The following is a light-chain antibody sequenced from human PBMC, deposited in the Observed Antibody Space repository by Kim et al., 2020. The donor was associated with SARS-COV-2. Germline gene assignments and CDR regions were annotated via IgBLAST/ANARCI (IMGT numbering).Light chain of an antibody. CDR3: QAWDSSTAV. J-gene: IGLJ2*01. CDR1: KLGDKN. CDR2: EDI. V-gene: IGLV3-1*01. Sequence: SYELTQPPSVSVSPGQTASITCSGNKLGDKNVCWYQQRPGQSPVLVIYEDIKRPSGIPERVSGSNSGNTATLTISGTQAMDEADYYCQAWDSSTAVFGRG.